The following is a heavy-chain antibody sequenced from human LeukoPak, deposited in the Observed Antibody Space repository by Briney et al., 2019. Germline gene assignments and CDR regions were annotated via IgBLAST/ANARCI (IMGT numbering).Heavy chain of an antibody. Sequence: PSETLSLTCTVSGGSISGYYWSWIRQPPGKGLEWIGYIYYSGSTNYNPSLKSRVTLSVDTSKNQFSLTLSSATAAETAVYYCARRGYYDSSNSIFDYWGQGTLVTVSS. V-gene: IGHV4-59*08. CDR2: IYYSGST. J-gene: IGHJ4*02. D-gene: IGHD3-22*01. CDR3: ARRGYYDSSNSIFDY. CDR1: GGSISGYY.